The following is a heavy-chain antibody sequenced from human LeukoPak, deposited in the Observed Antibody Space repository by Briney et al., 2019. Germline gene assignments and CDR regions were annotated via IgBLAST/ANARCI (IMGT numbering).Heavy chain of an antibody. CDR3: ASVTYYYDSSGYYRALS. J-gene: IGHJ4*02. D-gene: IGHD3-22*01. CDR2: ISYDGSNK. Sequence: GGSLRLSCAASGFTFSSYGMHWVRQAPGKGLEWVAVISYDGSNKYYADSVKGRFTISRDNSKNTLYLQMNSLRAEDTAVYYCASVTYYYDSSGYYRALSWGQGTLVTVSS. V-gene: IGHV3-30*03. CDR1: GFTFSSYG.